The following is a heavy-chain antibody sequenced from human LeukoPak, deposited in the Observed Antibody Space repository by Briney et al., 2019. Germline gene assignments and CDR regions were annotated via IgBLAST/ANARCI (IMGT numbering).Heavy chain of an antibody. CDR1: GYRFTSYG. V-gene: IGHV1-18*01. CDR2: ISIYNGKT. CDR3: AKACHLVVVTAEGGWLDP. D-gene: IGHD2-21*02. J-gene: IGHJ5*02. Sequence: ASVKVSCKASGYRFTSYGIGWVRQAPGQGLEWVGWISIYNGKTYYTQSLQDRVTMITDTSTNTVYMELRSLRSDDTAVYYCAKACHLVVVTAEGGWLDPWGQGTLVTVSS.